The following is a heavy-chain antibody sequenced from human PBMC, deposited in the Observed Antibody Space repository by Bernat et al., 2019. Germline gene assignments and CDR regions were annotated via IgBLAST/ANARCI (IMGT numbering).Heavy chain of an antibody. V-gene: IGHV3-30*03. J-gene: IGHJ3*02. D-gene: IGHD6-19*01. CDR2: ISYDGSNK. CDR3: VTLRFSGWYERDAFDI. Sequence: QVQLVESGGGVVQPGRSLRLSCAASGFTFSSYGMHWVRQAPGKGLEWVAVISYDGSNKYYADSVKGRFTISRDNSKNTLYLQMNSLRAEDTAVYYCVTLRFSGWYERDAFDIWGQGTMVTVSS. CDR1: GFTFSSYG.